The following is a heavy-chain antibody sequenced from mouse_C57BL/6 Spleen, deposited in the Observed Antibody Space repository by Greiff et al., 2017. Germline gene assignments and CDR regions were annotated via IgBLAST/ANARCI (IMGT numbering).Heavy chain of an antibody. CDR2: INPNYGTT. V-gene: IGHV1-39*01. J-gene: IGHJ1*03. CDR3: ARSGNGYFQEYFDV. Sequence: VQLQQSGPELVKPGASVKISCKASGYSFTDYNMTWVKQSNGKSLEWIGVINPNYGTTSYNQKFKGKATLTVDQSSSTASLQLNSLTSEDSAVYYCARSGNGYFQEYFDVWGTGTTVTVSS. CDR1: GYSFTDYN. D-gene: IGHD2-3*01.